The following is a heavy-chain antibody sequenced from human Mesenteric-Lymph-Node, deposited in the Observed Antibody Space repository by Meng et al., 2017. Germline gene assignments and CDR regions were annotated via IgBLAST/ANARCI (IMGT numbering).Heavy chain of an antibody. CDR2: INAGNGNT. CDR1: VYTFTSYA. Sequence: QGPVVQSGVEVAESRSSVYAFCNASVYTFTSYAIRWVRQAPGQGLEWMGWINAGNGNTKYSQKLQGTVTITRNTSASTVCMELSSLRAEDSAVYYCASGSRREYWGQGTLVTVSS. V-gene: IGHV1-3*01. J-gene: IGHJ4*02. CDR3: ASGSRREY. D-gene: IGHD2-15*01.